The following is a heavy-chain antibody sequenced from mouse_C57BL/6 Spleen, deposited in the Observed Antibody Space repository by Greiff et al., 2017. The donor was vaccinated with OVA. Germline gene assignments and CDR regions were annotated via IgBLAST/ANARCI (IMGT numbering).Heavy chain of an antibody. CDR3: ARCAYGSSYGAY. V-gene: IGHV1-54*01. J-gene: IGHJ3*01. D-gene: IGHD1-1*01. CDR2: INPGSGGT. CDR1: GYAFTNYL. Sequence: QVQLQQSGAELVRPGTSVKLSCKASGYAFTNYLIEWVKQRPGQGLEWIGVINPGSGGTNYNEKFKGKATLTADKSSSTAYMQLSSLTSEDSAVYFCARCAYGSSYGAYWGQGTLVTVSA.